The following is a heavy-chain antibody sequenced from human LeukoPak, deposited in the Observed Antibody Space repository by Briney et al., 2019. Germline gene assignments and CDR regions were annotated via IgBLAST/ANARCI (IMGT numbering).Heavy chain of an antibody. J-gene: IGHJ4*02. Sequence: GGSLRLSCAASGFTFSSYGMHWVRQAPGKGLEWVAVIWYDGSNKYYADSVKGRFTISRDNSKNTLHLQINSLRAEGTAVYYCAKDTCGGNSVFYFDYWGQGTLVTVSS. D-gene: IGHD4-23*01. CDR1: GFTFSSYG. CDR3: AKDTCGGNSVFYFDY. V-gene: IGHV3-33*06. CDR2: IWYDGSNK.